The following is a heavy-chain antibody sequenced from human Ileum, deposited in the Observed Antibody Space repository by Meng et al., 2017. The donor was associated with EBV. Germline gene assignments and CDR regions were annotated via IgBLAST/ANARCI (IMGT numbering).Heavy chain of an antibody. V-gene: IGHV3-23*01. CDR3: SILPYTY. J-gene: IGHJ4*02. D-gene: IGHD2-2*01. CDR1: GFNFNIYA. Sequence: LVQAGVYLRRPCAASGFNFNIYAINWVRQAPGRGLEWVSGITASGGTSYYADSVKGRFSISRDNSANTVYLQMNSLRAEDTAVYFCSILPYTYWGQGTLVTVSS. CDR2: ITASGGTS.